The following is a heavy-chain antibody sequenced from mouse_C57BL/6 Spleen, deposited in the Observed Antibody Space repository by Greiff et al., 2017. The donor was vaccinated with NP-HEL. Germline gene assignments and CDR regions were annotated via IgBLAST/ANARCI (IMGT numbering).Heavy chain of an antibody. D-gene: IGHD1-1*01. V-gene: IGHV1-26*01. Sequence: EVQLQQSGPELVKPGASVKISCKASGYTFTDYYMNWVKQSHGKSLEWIGDINPNNGGTSYNQKFKGKATLTVDKSSSTAYMELRSLTSEDSAVYDCARDGHYYAMDYWGQGTSVTVSS. CDR2: INPNNGGT. CDR1: GYTFTDYY. CDR3: ARDGHYYAMDY. J-gene: IGHJ4*01.